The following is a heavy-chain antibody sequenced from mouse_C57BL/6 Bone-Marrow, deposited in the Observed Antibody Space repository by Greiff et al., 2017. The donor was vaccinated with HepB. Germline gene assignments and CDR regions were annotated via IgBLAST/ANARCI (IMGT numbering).Heavy chain of an antibody. Sequence: QVQLQQSGAELVRPGASVTLSCKASGYTFTDYEMHWVKQTPVHGLEWIGAIDPETGGNAYNQKFKGKAILTADKSSSTAYMELRSLTSEDSAVYYCTRSLITTVVAPRYFDVWGTGTTVTVSS. CDR3: TRSLITTVVAPRYFDV. V-gene: IGHV1-15*01. J-gene: IGHJ1*03. D-gene: IGHD1-1*01. CDR1: GYTFTDYE. CDR2: IDPETGGN.